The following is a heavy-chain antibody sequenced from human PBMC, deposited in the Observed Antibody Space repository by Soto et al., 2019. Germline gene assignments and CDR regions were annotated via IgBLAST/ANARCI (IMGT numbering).Heavy chain of an antibody. CDR3: ARDRGRASAGQYYYDGMCV. CDR1: GYTFTSYY. V-gene: IGHV1-46*01. Sequence: QVQLVQSGAEVKKPGASVKDSCKTSGYTFTSYYIHWVRQAPGQGLEWMGMINPGGGSADYAQNLQGRLTVSRDASTNPAYMELRSLRFDASAFYFCARDRGRASAGQYYYDGMCVWGQGSTVTASS. CDR2: INPGGGSA. J-gene: IGHJ6*02. D-gene: IGHD3-16*01.